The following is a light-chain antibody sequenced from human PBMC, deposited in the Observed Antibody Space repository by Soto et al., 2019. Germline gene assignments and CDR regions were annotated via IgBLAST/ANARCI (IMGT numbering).Light chain of an antibody. CDR3: QQYNSFIWT. CDR2: KAS. Sequence: DIQMTQSPSILSASVGDRVTIICRASQSISSWLAWYQQKPGKAPKLLISKASNLDSGVPSRFRGSGSGTEFNLTISSLQPEDFATYYCQQYNSFIWTFGRGTKVDIK. CDR1: QSISSW. J-gene: IGKJ1*01. V-gene: IGKV1-5*03.